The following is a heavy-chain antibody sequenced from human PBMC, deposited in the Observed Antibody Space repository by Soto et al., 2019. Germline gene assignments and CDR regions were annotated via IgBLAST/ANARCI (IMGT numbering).Heavy chain of an antibody. V-gene: IGHV3-7*01. Sequence: EVQLVESGGDLVQPGGSLRLSCVGSGFTFSAYWMTWVRQAPGKGLEWVAVIKQDGSGNYYVDPVKGRFTISRDNAKNAQYLQMHSPRAEDTAVYFCAGGGGWVFDSWGQGTLVTVSS. J-gene: IGHJ4*02. D-gene: IGHD6-19*01. CDR2: IKQDGSGN. CDR3: AGGGGWVFDS. CDR1: GFTFSAYW.